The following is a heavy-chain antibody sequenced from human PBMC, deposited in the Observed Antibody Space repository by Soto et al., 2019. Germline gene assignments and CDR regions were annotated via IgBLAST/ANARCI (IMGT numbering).Heavy chain of an antibody. CDR3: ARSGGDYDILTAGFDY. CDR2: IYYSGST. J-gene: IGHJ4*02. D-gene: IGHD3-9*01. V-gene: IGHV4-59*08. CDR1: GGSISNYY. Sequence: SETLSLTCTVSGGSISNYYWSWIRQPPGKGLEWIGYIYYSGSTNYNPSLKSRVTISVDTSKNQFSLKLSSVTAADTAVYYCARSGGDYDILTAGFDYWGQGTLVTVSS.